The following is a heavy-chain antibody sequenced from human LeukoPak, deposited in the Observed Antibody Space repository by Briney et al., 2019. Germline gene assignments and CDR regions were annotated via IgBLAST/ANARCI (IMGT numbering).Heavy chain of an antibody. CDR1: GFTFSSYS. Sequence: GGSLRLSCAASGFTFSSYSMNWVRRAPGKGLEWVSSISSSSSYIYYAGSVKGRFTISRDNAKNSLYLQMNSLRAEDTAVYYCARKGRSSGWYEYNWFDPWGQGTLVTVSS. D-gene: IGHD6-19*01. CDR2: ISSSSSYI. CDR3: ARKGRSSGWYEYNWFDP. V-gene: IGHV3-21*01. J-gene: IGHJ5*02.